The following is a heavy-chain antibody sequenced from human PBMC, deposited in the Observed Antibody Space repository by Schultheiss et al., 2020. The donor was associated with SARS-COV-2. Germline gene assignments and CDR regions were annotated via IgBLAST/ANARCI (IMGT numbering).Heavy chain of an antibody. J-gene: IGHJ6*02. CDR1: GFTFSSYA. Sequence: GGSLRLPCAASGFTFSSYAMSWVRQAPGKGLEWVSAISGSGGSTYYADSVKGRFTISRDNSKNTLYLQMNSLRAEDTAVYYCARDGGVRAWDYGLDVWGQGTTVTVSS. V-gene: IGHV3-23*01. CDR3: ARDGGVRAWDYGLDV. CDR2: ISGSGGST. D-gene: IGHD3-3*01.